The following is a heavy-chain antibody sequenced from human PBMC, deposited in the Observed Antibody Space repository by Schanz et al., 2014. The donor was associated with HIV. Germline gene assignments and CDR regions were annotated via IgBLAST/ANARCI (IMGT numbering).Heavy chain of an antibody. V-gene: IGHV4-4*07. CDR3: ASSITISGVVYAMDV. CDR1: GGSISGHY. J-gene: IGHJ6*02. CDR2: ISASGSS. D-gene: IGHD3-3*01. Sequence: QVQLQESGPGLVKPSETLSLTCTVSGGSISGHYWSWIRQPAGKGLKWIGRISASGSSNYNPSLKSRLAMSIDTSKKKFSLTRSSVTAADTAVYYCASSITISGVVYAMDVWGQGTTVTVSS.